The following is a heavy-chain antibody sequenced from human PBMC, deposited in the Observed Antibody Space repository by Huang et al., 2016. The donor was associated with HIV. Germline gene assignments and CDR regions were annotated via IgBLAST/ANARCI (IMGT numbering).Heavy chain of an antibody. V-gene: IGHV5-51*03. CDR2: IYPGDSVT. Sequence: EVQLVQSGAEVKQPGESQKISCKGSGYSFTSYWIGWVRQMPGKGLAWMVTIYPGDSVTRYSPSFQGQVTFSVDKSIDTAYLQWSSLKASDTAIYYCARFSSSAFDTWGQGTLVSVSS. J-gene: IGHJ3*02. CDR1: GYSFTSYW. CDR3: ARFSSSAFDT.